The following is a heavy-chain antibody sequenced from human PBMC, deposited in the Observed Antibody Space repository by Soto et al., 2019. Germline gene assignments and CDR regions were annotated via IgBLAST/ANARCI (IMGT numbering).Heavy chain of an antibody. D-gene: IGHD3-3*01. Sequence: EVQLVESGGGLVKPGGSLRLSCAASGFTFSSYSMNWVRQAPGKGLEWVSSISSSSSYIYYADSVKGRFTISRDNANNSLYLQMKSLGAEDTAVYYWARDPFNDCWSGYFWFDPWGQGTLVTVSS. J-gene: IGHJ5*02. CDR2: ISSSSSYI. CDR3: ARDPFNDCWSGYFWFDP. V-gene: IGHV3-21*01. CDR1: GFTFSSYS.